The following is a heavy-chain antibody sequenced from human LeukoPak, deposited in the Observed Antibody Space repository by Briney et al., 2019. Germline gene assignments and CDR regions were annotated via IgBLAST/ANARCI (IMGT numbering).Heavy chain of an antibody. CDR2: IIPTFDTT. D-gene: IGHD2-2*01. J-gene: IGHJ4*02. V-gene: IGHV1-69*05. Sequence: SVKVSGKDSGGTFSSYAISWVRRAPGQGLEWMGRIIPTFDTTIYAQKFQGRLTITTDESRNTAYMDLSSLRSEDTAVYYCAREGDFCTTTTCYYYFDYWGQGTLVTVSS. CDR1: GGTFSSYA. CDR3: AREGDFCTTTTCYYYFDY.